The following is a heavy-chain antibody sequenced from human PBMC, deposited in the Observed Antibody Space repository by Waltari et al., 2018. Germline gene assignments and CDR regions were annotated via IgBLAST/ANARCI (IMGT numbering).Heavy chain of an antibody. CDR3: ARGYLSGTNHYFDY. D-gene: IGHD3-10*01. Sequence: EVQLVQSGAEVKKPGESLKISCKASGYGFTSYRIGWCRQMPAKGLDWMGIIWPGDSDTRYSPSFQGQVTLSADKSISTAYLQWSSLEASDTAIYYCARGYLSGTNHYFDYWGQGTLVTVSS. V-gene: IGHV5-51*01. J-gene: IGHJ4*02. CDR2: IWPGDSDT. CDR1: GYGFTSYR.